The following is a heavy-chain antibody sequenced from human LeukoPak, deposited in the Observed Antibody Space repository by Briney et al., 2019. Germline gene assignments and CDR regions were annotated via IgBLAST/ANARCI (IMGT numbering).Heavy chain of an antibody. Sequence: SVKVSRMASGGTFSSYAISWVRQAPGQGLEWMGGIIPIFGTANYAQKFQGRVTITTDESTSTAYMELSSLRSEDTAVYYCASLRGRKFDYWGQGTLVTVSS. V-gene: IGHV1-69*05. J-gene: IGHJ4*02. CDR3: ASLRGRKFDY. CDR2: IIPIFGTA. CDR1: GGTFSSYA. D-gene: IGHD3-10*01.